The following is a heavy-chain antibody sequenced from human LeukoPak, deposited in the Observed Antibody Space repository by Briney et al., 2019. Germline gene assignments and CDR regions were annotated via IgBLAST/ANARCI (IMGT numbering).Heavy chain of an antibody. Sequence: SVKVSCKASGYTFTGYYMHWVRQAPGQGLEWMGRIIPILGIANYAQKFQGRVTITADKSTSTAYMELSSLRSEDTAVYYCATHRAAQWLVHWGQGTLVTVSS. J-gene: IGHJ4*02. CDR3: ATHRAAQWLVH. V-gene: IGHV1-69*02. CDR2: IIPILGIA. D-gene: IGHD6-19*01. CDR1: GYTFTGYY.